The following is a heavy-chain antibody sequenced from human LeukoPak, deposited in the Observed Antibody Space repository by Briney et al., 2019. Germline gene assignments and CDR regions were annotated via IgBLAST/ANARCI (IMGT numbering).Heavy chain of an antibody. D-gene: IGHD6-13*01. CDR2: IAHEESQQ. V-gene: IGHV3-30*18. J-gene: IGHJ4*02. CDR1: GFTFGTYV. Sequence: GGSLRLSCAASGFTFGTYVMHCVGEPPGKSLEWGAVIAHEESQQFSADSVTSRSTISIDNSKSTLYLQMNSLRTEDTAVYSCAKYFGDSSSWYLDYWGRGTLVTVSS. CDR3: AKYFGDSSSWYLDY.